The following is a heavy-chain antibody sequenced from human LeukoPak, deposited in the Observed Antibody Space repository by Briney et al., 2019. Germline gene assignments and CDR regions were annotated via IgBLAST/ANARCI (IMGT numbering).Heavy chain of an antibody. CDR2: IIRIFGTA. J-gene: IGHJ1*01. V-gene: IGHV1-69*13. D-gene: IGHD6-13*01. CDR3: ARSFIAAAGTRFEEYFQH. Sequence: SVKVSCKASGGTFSSYAISWVRQAPRQGLEWMGVIIRIFGTANYAQKFQGRVTITADESTSTAYMELSSLRSEDTAVYYCARSFIAAAGTRFEEYFQHWGQGTLVTVSS. CDR1: GGTFSSYA.